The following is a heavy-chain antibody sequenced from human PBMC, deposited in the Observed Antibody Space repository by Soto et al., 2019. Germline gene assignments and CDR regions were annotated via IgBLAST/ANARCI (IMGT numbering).Heavy chain of an antibody. CDR1: GYTFTSYD. CDR3: ARGYPVVVAATRGVFDY. V-gene: IGHV1-8*01. J-gene: IGHJ4*02. CDR2: MNPNSGNT. D-gene: IGHD2-15*01. Sequence: QVQLVQSGAEVKKPGASVKVSCKASGYTFTSYDINWVRQATGQGLEWMGWMNPNSGNTGYAQKFQGRVTMTRNTSISTAYMELSSLRSEDTAVYYCARGYPVVVAATRGVFDYWGQGTLVTVSS.